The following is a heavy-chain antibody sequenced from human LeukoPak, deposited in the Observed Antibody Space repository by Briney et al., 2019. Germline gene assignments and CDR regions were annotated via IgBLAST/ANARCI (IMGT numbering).Heavy chain of an antibody. CDR1: GFTFSSFA. Sequence: PGGSLRLSCAASGFTFSSFAMSWVRQAPGKGLEWVSSISAGGGSTYYADSVKGRFTISRDNSKNTLYLQMNSLRAEDTAVYYCAKFTAPFGPSPFDYWGQGTLVTVSS. CDR2: ISAGGGST. J-gene: IGHJ4*02. D-gene: IGHD2-21*02. CDR3: AKFTAPFGPSPFDY. V-gene: IGHV3-23*01.